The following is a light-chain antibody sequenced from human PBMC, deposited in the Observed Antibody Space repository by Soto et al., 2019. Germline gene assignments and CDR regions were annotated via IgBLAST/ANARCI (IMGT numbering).Light chain of an antibody. CDR2: AAT. Sequence: DIQLTQTPSFLSASVGDRVTITCRASQDISTYLAWYQQEPGIAPKLLIFAATTLQSGVPSRFSGRGSGTAFTLTINGLQPEDFATYYCQQLNTYPLTFGGGTKVEIK. CDR1: QDISTY. V-gene: IGKV1-9*01. CDR3: QQLNTYPLT. J-gene: IGKJ4*01.